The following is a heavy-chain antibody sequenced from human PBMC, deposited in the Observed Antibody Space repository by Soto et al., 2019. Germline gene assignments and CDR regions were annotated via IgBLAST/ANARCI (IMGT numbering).Heavy chain of an antibody. CDR3: ARGKYYYDSSGYYYFDY. CDR1: GGTFSSYA. D-gene: IGHD3-22*01. Sequence: GASVKVSCKASGGTFSSYAISWVRQAPGQGLEWMGGIIPIFGTANYAQKFQGRVTITADESTSTAYMELSSLGSEDTAVYCCARGKYYYDSSGYYYFDYWGQGTLVTVSS. J-gene: IGHJ4*02. V-gene: IGHV1-69*13. CDR2: IIPIFGTA.